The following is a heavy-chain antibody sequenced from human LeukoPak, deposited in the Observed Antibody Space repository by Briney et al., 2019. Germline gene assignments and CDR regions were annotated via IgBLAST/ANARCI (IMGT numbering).Heavy chain of an antibody. CDR3: ARAVAGTVYVAFDI. CDR1: GGTFSSYA. Sequence: SVKVSFKASGGTFSSYAISWVRQAPGQGLDWMGGIIPIFGTANYAQKFQGRVTITADESTSTAYMELSSLRSEDTAVYYCARAVAGTVYVAFDIWGQGAMVTVSS. J-gene: IGHJ3*02. CDR2: IIPIFGTA. V-gene: IGHV1-69*01. D-gene: IGHD6-19*01.